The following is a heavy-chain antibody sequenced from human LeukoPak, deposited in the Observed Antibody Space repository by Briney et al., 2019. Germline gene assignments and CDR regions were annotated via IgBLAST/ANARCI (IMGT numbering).Heavy chain of an antibody. CDR2: ISSSSSNI. D-gene: IGHD6-13*01. CDR3: AKALFETKYSSSWYGRYFDY. V-gene: IGHV3-21*04. J-gene: IGHJ4*02. CDR1: TFTFSSYN. Sequence: GGSLRLSCAASTFTFSSYNMNWVRQAPGKGLEWVSSISSSSSNIYYADSVKGRFTISRDNAKNSLYLQMNSLRAEDTAVYYCAKALFETKYSSSWYGRYFDYWGQGTLVTVSS.